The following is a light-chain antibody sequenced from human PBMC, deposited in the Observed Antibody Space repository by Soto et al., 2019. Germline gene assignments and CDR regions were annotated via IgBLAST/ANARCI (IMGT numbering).Light chain of an antibody. CDR3: KQGYSTTPIN. Sequence: DIQMTQSPSSLSAAIGDRVTITCRASQSIKNYLNWYQHKPGAAPKLLIFGASNLESGVPSRFSGSGSGTEFTLSISSLQPEDFENYYCKQGYSTTPINFGQGTRPEIK. J-gene: IGKJ5*01. CDR1: QSIKNY. V-gene: IGKV1-39*01. CDR2: GAS.